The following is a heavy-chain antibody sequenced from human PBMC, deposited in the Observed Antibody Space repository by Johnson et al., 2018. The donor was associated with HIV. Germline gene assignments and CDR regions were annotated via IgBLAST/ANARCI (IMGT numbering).Heavy chain of an antibody. CDR2: IWNDGSHK. CDR1: GFTFSNYG. D-gene: IGHD6-19*01. J-gene: IGHJ3*02. CDR3: AREHSSGWSDAFDI. V-gene: IGHV3-33*01. Sequence: QVQLVESGGGVVQPGRSLRLSCAASGFTFSNYGMHWVRQAPGKGLEWVAIIWNDGSHKYYADSVKGRFTISRDNSKNTLYLQMNSLRAEDTAVYYCAREHSSGWSDAFDIWGQGTMVIVPS.